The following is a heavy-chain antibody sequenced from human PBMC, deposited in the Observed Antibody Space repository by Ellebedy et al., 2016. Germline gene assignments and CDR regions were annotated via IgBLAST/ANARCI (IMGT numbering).Heavy chain of an antibody. CDR3: AGNRESRFDY. J-gene: IGHJ4*02. V-gene: IGHV1-69*11. CDR2: IIPTLERT. D-gene: IGHD3-10*01. Sequence: SVKVSCXVSGDAFSTYAITWVRQAPGQGLEWMGRIIPTLERTDFAQTFQGRITITADESTKTAYLELSSLRSEDTAVYYCAGNRESRFDYWGQGTQVTVSS. CDR1: GDAFSTYA.